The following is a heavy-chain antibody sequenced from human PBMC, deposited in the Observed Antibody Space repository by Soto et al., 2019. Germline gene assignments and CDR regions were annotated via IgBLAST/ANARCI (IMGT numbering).Heavy chain of an antibody. CDR2: ISGSGGST. CDR3: ATRDVLRFLEWLPNDAFDI. V-gene: IGHV3-23*01. D-gene: IGHD3-3*01. J-gene: IGHJ3*02. Sequence: EVQLLESGGGLVQPGGSLRLSCAASGFTFSSYAMSWVRQAPGKGLEWVSAISGSGGSTYYADTVKGRFTFSRDNSKNTLYLQMNSLRAEDTAVYYCATRDVLRFLEWLPNDAFDIWGQGTMVTVSS. CDR1: GFTFSSYA.